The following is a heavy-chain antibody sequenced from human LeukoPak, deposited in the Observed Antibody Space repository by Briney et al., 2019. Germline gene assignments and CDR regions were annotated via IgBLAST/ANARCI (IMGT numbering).Heavy chain of an antibody. V-gene: IGHV4-39*01. Sequence: SETLSLTCTVSGGSISSSSYYWGWIRQPPGKGLEWIGSIYYSGSTYYNPSLKSRVTISVDTSKNQFSLKLSSVTAADTAVYYCARGGRRYSSGWYDTEDPQNYYFDYWGQGTLVTVSS. CDR2: IYYSGST. J-gene: IGHJ4*02. CDR1: GGSISSSSYY. CDR3: ARGGRRYSSGWYDTEDPQNYYFDY. D-gene: IGHD6-19*01.